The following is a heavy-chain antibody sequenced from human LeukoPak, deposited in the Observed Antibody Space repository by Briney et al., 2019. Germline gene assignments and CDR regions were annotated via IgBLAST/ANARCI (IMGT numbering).Heavy chain of an antibody. CDR3: ARGVRYCSGGSCYYFDY. V-gene: IGHV1-18*01. D-gene: IGHD2-15*01. CDR1: GYTFTSYG. Sequence: ASVKVSCKASGYTFTSYGISWVRQAPGQGLEWMGWISAYNGNTNYAQKLQGRVTMTTDTSTSTAHMELRSLRSDDTAVYYCARGVRYCSGGSCYYFDYWGQGTLVTVSS. CDR2: ISAYNGNT. J-gene: IGHJ4*02.